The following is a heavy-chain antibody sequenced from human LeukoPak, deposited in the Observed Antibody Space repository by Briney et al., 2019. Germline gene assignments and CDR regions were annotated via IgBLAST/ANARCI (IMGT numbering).Heavy chain of an antibody. CDR3: AGGSGYYYFDY. D-gene: IGHD3-22*01. J-gene: IGHJ4*02. Sequence: GESLKISCKGSGYSFSNYWIDWVRQMPGKGLEWMGIIYPGDSDTRYNPSFEGQVTISADKSISTVYLQWSSLQASDTAMYYCAGGSGYYYFDYWGQGTLVTVSS. V-gene: IGHV5-51*01. CDR1: GYSFSNYW. CDR2: IYPGDSDT.